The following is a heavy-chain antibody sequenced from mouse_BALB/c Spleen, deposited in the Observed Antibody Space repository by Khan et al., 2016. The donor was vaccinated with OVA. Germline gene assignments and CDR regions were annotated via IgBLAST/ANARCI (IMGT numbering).Heavy chain of an antibody. D-gene: IGHD2-14*01. Sequence: QVQLKQSGPGLVAPSQSLSITCTVSGFSLSRYNIHWVRQPPGKGLEWLGMIWGGGGTDYNSTLKSRLSISKDNSKSQVFLKMNSLQTDDSAMYYCARAYYRSDGYYAMDCWGQGTSVTVSS. V-gene: IGHV2-6-4*01. CDR2: IWGGGGT. CDR3: ARAYYRSDGYYAMDC. J-gene: IGHJ4*01. CDR1: GFSLSRYN.